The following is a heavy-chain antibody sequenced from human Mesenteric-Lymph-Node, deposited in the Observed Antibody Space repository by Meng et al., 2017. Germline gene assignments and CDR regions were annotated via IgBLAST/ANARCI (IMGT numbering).Heavy chain of an antibody. CDR3: ARGGATPMIIKY. J-gene: IGHJ4*02. CDR1: GGSLSGYY. V-gene: IGHV4-34*02. CDR2: VYHNGVT. D-gene: IGHD3-10*01. Sequence: QVQLKQWGAEVLKPSETLSLTCAVDGGSLSGYYWRWIRQPPGKGLEWMGEVYHNGVTKYSPSLRSRVVISIDTSKNQFSLNLRSVSAADTAMYYCARGGATPMIIKYWGPGTLVTVSS.